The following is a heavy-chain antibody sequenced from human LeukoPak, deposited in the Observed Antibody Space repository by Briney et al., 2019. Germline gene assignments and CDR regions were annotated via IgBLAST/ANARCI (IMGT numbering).Heavy chain of an antibody. CDR2: IYYSGST. J-gene: IGHJ4*02. V-gene: IGHV4-39*01. Sequence: SETLSLTCTVSGGSISSSSYYWGWIRQPPGKGLEWIGSIYYSGSTYYNPSLKSRVTISVDTSKNQFSLKLSSVTAADTAVYYCAVGLGTFDYWGQGTLVTASS. D-gene: IGHD7-27*01. CDR3: AVGLGTFDY. CDR1: GGSISSSSYY.